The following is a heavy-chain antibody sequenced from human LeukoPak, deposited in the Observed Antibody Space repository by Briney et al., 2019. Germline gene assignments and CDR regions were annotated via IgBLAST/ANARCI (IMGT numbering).Heavy chain of an antibody. CDR3: ARDRTSIGGRLGYYYMDV. CDR2: ISSNGGST. J-gene: IGHJ6*03. V-gene: IGHV3-64*01. D-gene: IGHD1-1*01. Sequence: GGSLRLSCAASGFTFSSYAMHWVRQAPGKGLEYVSAISSNGGSTYYANSVKGRFTISRDNSKNTLYLQMGSLRAEDMAVYYCARDRTSIGGRLGYYYMDVWGKETTVTVSS. CDR1: GFTFSSYA.